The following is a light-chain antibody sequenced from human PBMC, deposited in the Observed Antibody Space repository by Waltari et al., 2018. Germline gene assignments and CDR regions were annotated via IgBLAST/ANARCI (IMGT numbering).Light chain of an antibody. CDR2: GVS. CDR1: ESVGRS. CDR3: QQHGTLPAT. Sequence: EIVLTQSPGTLSLSPGERATLSCRASESVGRSLAWYQQKRGQAPRLLIYGVSTRASGIPDRFSGSGSGTDFSLVISRLEPEDFAVYYCQQHGTLPATFGQGTKVEIK. V-gene: IGKV3-20*01. J-gene: IGKJ1*01.